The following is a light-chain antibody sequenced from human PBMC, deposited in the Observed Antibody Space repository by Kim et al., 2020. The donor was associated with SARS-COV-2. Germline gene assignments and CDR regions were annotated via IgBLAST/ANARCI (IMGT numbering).Light chain of an antibody. CDR1: SSDVGDYNY. CDR2: DVT. Sequence: LTQPASVSGSPGQSITISCTGTSSDVGDYNYVSWYQQHPGQAPKLMIYDVTKRPSGISTRFSGSKSGNTASLTISGLQDEDEADYYCSSYATSSALVFGGGTQLTVL. CDR3: SSYATSSALV. V-gene: IGLV2-14*01. J-gene: IGLJ2*01.